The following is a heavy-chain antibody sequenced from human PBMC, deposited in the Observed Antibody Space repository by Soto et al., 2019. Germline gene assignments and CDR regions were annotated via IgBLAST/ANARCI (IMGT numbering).Heavy chain of an antibody. Sequence: PSETLSLTCTXSGXXXXXXYWTWIRXXXGMGLEWIGYIHYSGSTNYNPALKSRVTISVDTSKNQFSLKLRSVTAADTAVYYCARSPYSGSGYRKNWFAYWXQGTLVTVSS. D-gene: IGHD1-26*01. CDR2: IHYSGST. J-gene: IGHJ5*01. CDR1: GXXXXXXY. CDR3: ARSPYSGSGYRKNWFAY. V-gene: IGHV4-59*01.